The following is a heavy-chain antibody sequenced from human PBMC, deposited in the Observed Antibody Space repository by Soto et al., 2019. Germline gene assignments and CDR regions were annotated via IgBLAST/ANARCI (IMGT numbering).Heavy chain of an antibody. CDR1: GGTFSSYA. CDR2: IIPIFGTA. J-gene: IGHJ6*02. CDR3: ATYYGSGTYFPDHYYNALDV. V-gene: IGHV1-69*13. D-gene: IGHD3-10*01. Sequence: GPPVKVSCKASGGTFSSYAISWVRQATGQGLEWMGGIIPIFGTANYAQKFQGRVTITADESTSTAYMELSSLRSEDTAVYYCATYYGSGTYFPDHYYNALDVWGQGTTVTVSS.